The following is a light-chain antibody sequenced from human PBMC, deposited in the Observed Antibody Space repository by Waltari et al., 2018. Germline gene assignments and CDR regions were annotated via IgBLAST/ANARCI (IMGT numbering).Light chain of an antibody. CDR1: SSNIGSHS. J-gene: IGLJ3*02. CDR2: END. CDR3: AAWDSSLIIWM. V-gene: IGLV1-47*01. Sequence: QSVLTQPPSASGTPGQRLPIPCSGSSSNIGSHSLYWYQQLPGTAPKLLIHENDQRPSGISDRFSGSKSGTSASLAISRLRSEDEAVYYCAAWDSSLIIWMFGGGTELSV.